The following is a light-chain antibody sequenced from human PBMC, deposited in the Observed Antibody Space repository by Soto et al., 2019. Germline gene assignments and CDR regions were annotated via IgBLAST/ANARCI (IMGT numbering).Light chain of an antibody. V-gene: IGKV1-12*01. CDR3: QQTNSFLPLT. Sequence: DIQMTQSPSSVSESVGDRVTITCRASQGISNCLAWYQQQPGKAPKLLIYGASSLQSGVPSSFSGGGAGTHFTLIIRSMQPEDFATHYCQQTNSFLPLTFGGGTKVDI. J-gene: IGKJ4*01. CDR1: QGISNC. CDR2: GAS.